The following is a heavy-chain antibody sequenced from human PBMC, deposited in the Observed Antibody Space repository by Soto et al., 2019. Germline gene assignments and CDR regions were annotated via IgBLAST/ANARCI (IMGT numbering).Heavy chain of an antibody. CDR1: GFSFSNCW. CDR3: AIGIDNYASSGYI. CDR2: IKQDRSET. J-gene: IGHJ4*02. V-gene: IGHV3-7*03. Sequence: SGGSLRLSCAASGFSFSNCWMSWVRQAPGKGLEWVANIKQDRSETYYGDSVKGRFTISRDNAKNSLYLQMNSLRAEDTAVYYCAIGIDNYASSGYIWGQGTLVTVSS. D-gene: IGHD3-22*01.